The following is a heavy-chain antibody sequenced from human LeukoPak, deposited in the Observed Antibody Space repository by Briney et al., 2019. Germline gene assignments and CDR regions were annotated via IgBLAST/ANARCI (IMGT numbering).Heavy chain of an antibody. CDR2: MNPNSGNT. Sequence: GASVKVSCKASGYTFTSYDINWVRQATGQGLEWMGWMNPNSGNTGYAQKFQGRVTMTRNTSISTAYMELSSLRSEDTAVYYCARGRKVAVAGRPAYFDYWGQGTLVTVSS. CDR3: ARGRKVAVAGRPAYFDY. J-gene: IGHJ4*02. CDR1: GYTFTSYD. V-gene: IGHV1-8*01. D-gene: IGHD6-19*01.